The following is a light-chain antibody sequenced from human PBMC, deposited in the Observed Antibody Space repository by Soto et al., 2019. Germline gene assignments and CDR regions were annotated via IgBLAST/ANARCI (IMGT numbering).Light chain of an antibody. V-gene: IGLV2-23*01. J-gene: IGLJ1*01. CDR3: CSYAGSSTNYV. CDR1: SSDVGSYNL. CDR2: EGS. Sequence: QSVRTQPASVSGSPGQSITISCTGTSSDVGSYNLVSWYQQHPGKAPKLMIYEGSKRPSGVSNRFSGSKSGNTASLTISGLQAEDEADYYCCSYAGSSTNYVFGTGTKV.